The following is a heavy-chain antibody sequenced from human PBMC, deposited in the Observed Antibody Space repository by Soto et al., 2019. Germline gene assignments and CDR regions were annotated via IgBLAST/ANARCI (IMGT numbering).Heavy chain of an antibody. V-gene: IGHV3-33*01. Sequence: QVQLVESGGGVVQPGRSLRLSCTASGFTFSTYDMHWVRQAPGKGLEWVAVIWHDGSNKNYADSVKGRFTISRDNSKNTLYLQVNSLRAEDTAVYYCARDEGASMVTGCVYWGQGTLVTVSS. CDR2: IWHDGSNK. J-gene: IGHJ4*02. CDR1: GFTFSTYD. CDR3: ARDEGASMVTGCVY. D-gene: IGHD5-18*01.